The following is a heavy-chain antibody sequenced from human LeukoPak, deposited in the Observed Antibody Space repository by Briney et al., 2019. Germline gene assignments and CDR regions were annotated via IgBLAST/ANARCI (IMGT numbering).Heavy chain of an antibody. D-gene: IGHD3-10*02. CDR1: GFTFSSYA. J-gene: IGHJ3*01. Sequence: PGGSLRLSCAASGFTFSSYAMHWVRQAPGKGLEWVAVISYDGSNKYYADSVKGRFTISRDNSKNTPYLQMNSLRAEDTAVYYCAKFFTGEYVRAFDVWGQGTMVTVSS. CDR2: ISYDGSNK. V-gene: IGHV3-30*18. CDR3: AKFFTGEYVRAFDV.